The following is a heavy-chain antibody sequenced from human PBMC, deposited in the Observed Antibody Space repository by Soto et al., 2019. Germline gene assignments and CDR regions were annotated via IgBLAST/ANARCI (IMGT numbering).Heavy chain of an antibody. J-gene: IGHJ5*02. Sequence: PGESLKISCKGSGYTFTTYWIAWVRQMPGKGLEWMGIIYPGDSDTRYSPSFQGQVTISADKSLNTAYLQWSSLQASDTAVYYCARRGVRDWFDLWGQGTLVTVSS. CDR3: ARRGVRDWFDL. V-gene: IGHV5-51*01. CDR2: IYPGDSDT. D-gene: IGHD3-16*01. CDR1: GYTFTTYW.